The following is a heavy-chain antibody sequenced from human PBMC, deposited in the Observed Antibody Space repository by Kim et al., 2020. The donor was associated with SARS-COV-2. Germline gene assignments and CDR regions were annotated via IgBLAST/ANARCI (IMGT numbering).Heavy chain of an antibody. D-gene: IGHD3-10*01. CDR1: GGSISSYY. CDR2: IYYSGST. V-gene: IGHV4-59*08. J-gene: IGHJ5*02. CDR3: ARQGVYYGSGNYYNVFDP. Sequence: SETLSLTCTVSGGSISSYYWSWIRQPPGKGLEWIGYIYYSGSTNYNPSLKSRVTMSVDTSKNQFSLMLSSVTAADTAVYFCARQGVYYGSGNYYNVFDPWGQGTLVTVSS.